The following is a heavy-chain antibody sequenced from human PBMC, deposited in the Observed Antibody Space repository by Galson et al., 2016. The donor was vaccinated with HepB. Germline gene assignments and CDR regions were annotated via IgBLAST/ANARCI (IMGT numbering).Heavy chain of an antibody. CDR3: VRGAIGWYGESTYYLHGMDV. CDR2: IYWSGAT. J-gene: IGHJ6*02. CDR1: GGSTRSPDHY. D-gene: IGHD3-10*01. V-gene: IGHV4-30-4*01. Sequence: TLSLTCTVSGGSTRSPDHYWNWIRQSPGKGMEWIGFIYWSGATRYNPSLKRRVSISIDTSTDRFSLRLRSVTAADTAVYYCVRGAIGWYGESTYYLHGMDVWGQGTTATVS.